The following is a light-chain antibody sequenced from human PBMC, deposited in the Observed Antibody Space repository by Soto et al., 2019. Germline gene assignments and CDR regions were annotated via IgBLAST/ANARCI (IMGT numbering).Light chain of an antibody. V-gene: IGKV3-20*01. CDR3: QQYGDYNSPRYS. CDR2: ATS. J-gene: IGKJ2*03. Sequence: EIVLTQSPGTLSLSPGDRVTLSCRASQSVSSNYLAWYQQKPGQAPRLLIYATSARATAIPDRFSGSGSGTHFTLTISRLEPEDFAMYYCQQYGDYNSPRYSFGQGTRLEI. CDR1: QSVSSNY.